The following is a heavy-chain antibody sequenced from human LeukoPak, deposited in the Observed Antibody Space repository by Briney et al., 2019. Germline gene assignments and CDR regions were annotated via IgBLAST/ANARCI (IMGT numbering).Heavy chain of an antibody. CDR2: INPNSGGT. D-gene: IGHD3-10*01. CDR1: GYTFNNYA. J-gene: IGHJ6*03. Sequence: ASVKVSCKASGYTFNNYAMNWVRQAPGQGLEWMGWINPNSGGTNYAQKFRGRVTMTRDTSISAAYMELSRLRSDDTAVYYCARGERYYGSGSPDYYYYYMDVWGKGTTVTISS. CDR3: ARGERYYGSGSPDYYYYYMDV. V-gene: IGHV1-2*02.